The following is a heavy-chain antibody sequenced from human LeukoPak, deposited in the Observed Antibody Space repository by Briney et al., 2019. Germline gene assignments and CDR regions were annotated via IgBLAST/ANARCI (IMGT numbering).Heavy chain of an antibody. Sequence: GGSLRLSCAASGFTFSSYAMSWVRQAQGKGLEWVSAISGSGGSTYYADSVKGRFTISRDNSKNTLYLQMNSLRAEDTAVYYCARCPTYGSGSYPSHWGQGTLVTVSS. CDR1: GFTFSSYA. CDR2: ISGSGGST. J-gene: IGHJ4*02. D-gene: IGHD3-10*01. CDR3: ARCPTYGSGSYPSH. V-gene: IGHV3-23*01.